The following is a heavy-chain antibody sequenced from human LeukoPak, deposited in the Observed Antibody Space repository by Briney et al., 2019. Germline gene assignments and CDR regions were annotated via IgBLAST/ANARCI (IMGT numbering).Heavy chain of an antibody. CDR2: IWYDGSNK. CDR3: AKDSQLDYYDSSGYPEA. Sequence: PGGSLRLSCAVSGFNVSSHHMNWVRQAPGKGLEWVAVIWYDGSNKYYADSVKGRFTISRDNSKNTLYLQMNSLRAEDTAVYYCAKDSQLDYYDSSGYPEAWGQGTLVTVSS. J-gene: IGHJ5*02. D-gene: IGHD3-22*01. CDR1: GFNVSSHH. V-gene: IGHV3-33*06.